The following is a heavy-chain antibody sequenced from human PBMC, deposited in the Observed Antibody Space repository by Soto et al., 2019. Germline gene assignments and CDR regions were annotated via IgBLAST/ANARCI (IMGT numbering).Heavy chain of an antibody. J-gene: IGHJ6*02. CDR3: ARALYDFWSGYYYYHYGMDV. V-gene: IGHV3-7*01. Sequence: GGSLRLSCAASGFTFSSYWMSWVRQAPGKGLEWVANIKQDGSEKYYVDSVKGRFTISRDNAKNSLYLQMNSLRAEDTAVYYCARALYDFWSGYYYYHYGMDVWGQGTTVTSP. CDR2: IKQDGSEK. CDR1: GFTFSSYW. D-gene: IGHD3-3*01.